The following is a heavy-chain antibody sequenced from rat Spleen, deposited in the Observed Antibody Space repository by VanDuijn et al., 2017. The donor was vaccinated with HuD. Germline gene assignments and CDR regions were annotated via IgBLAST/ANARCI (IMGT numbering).Heavy chain of an antibody. V-gene: IGHV5S23*01. Sequence: EVQLVESGGGLVQPGRSLKLSCAASGFTFSNYDMAWVRQAPTKGLEWVASISTGGGNTYYRDSVKGRFTISRDNAKSTLYLQMDSLRSEDTATYYCARGYYNNYVMDAWGQGASVTVSS. CDR2: ISTGGGNT. D-gene: IGHD1-10*01. CDR1: GFTFSNYD. CDR3: ARGYYNNYVMDA. J-gene: IGHJ4*01.